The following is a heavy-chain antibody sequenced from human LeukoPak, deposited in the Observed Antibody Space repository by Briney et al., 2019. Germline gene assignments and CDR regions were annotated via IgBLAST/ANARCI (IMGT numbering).Heavy chain of an antibody. V-gene: IGHV3-30*02. J-gene: IGHJ4*02. CDR3: ERCAFWSGFYPLDS. D-gene: IGHD3-3*01. Sequence: GGSLRLSCAASGFNFNTYAMHWVRQAPGKGLEWVAFMQFDESDEKYANSVRGRFTISRDNLRNILYLHMNSLRGDDTAVYYCERCAFWSGFYPLDSWGQGTLVTVSS. CDR1: GFNFNTYA. CDR2: MQFDESDE.